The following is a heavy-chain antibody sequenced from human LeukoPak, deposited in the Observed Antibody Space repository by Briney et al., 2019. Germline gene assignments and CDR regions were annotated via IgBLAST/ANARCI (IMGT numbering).Heavy chain of an antibody. CDR2: INSDGSST. CDR3: ATYCGGDCSTDFDL. Sequence: GGSLRLSCAASGFTFSSYWMHWVRHAPGKGLVWVSRINSDGSSTSYADSVKGRFTISRDNAKNTLYLQMNSLRAEDTAVYYCATYCGGDCSTDFDLWGRGTLVTVSS. CDR1: GFTFSSYW. V-gene: IGHV3-74*01. J-gene: IGHJ2*01. D-gene: IGHD2-21*02.